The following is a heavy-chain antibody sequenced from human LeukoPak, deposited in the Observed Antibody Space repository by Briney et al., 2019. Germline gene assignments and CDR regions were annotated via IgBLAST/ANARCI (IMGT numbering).Heavy chain of an antibody. CDR3: ARRRDGYNF. D-gene: IGHD5-24*01. Sequence: GGSLRLSCAASGFTFSVYGMHWVRQAPGKGLEWVAVISYDGSNKYYADSVKGRFTISRDNAKNSLYLQMNSLRAEDTAVYYCARRRDGYNFGGQGTLVTVSS. CDR2: ISYDGSNK. CDR1: GFTFSVYG. V-gene: IGHV3-30*03. J-gene: IGHJ4*02.